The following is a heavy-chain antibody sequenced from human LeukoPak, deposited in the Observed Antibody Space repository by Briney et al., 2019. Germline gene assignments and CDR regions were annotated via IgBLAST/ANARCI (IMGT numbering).Heavy chain of an antibody. V-gene: IGHV4-59*01. CDR1: GGSISSYY. J-gene: IGHJ5*02. Sequence: SETLSLTCTVSGGSISSYYWSWIRQPPGKGLEWIGYIYYSGSTNYNPSLKSRVTISVDTSKNQFSLKLSSVTAADAAVYYCARLLQGPAEYNWFDPWGQRTLVTVSS. CDR3: ARLLQGPAEYNWFDP. CDR2: IYYSGST.